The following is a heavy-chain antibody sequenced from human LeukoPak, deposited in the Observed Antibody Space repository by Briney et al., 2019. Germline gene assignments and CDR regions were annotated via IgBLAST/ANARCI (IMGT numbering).Heavy chain of an antibody. Sequence: GASVKVSCKASGYTFTSYDINWVRQATGQGLEWMGWMNPNSGNTGYAQKFQGRVTMTRNTSISTAYMELSSLRSEDTAVYYCARSRPSWRRWLQYAFDYWGQGTLVTVSS. CDR2: MNPNSGNT. CDR3: ARSRPSWRRWLQYAFDY. V-gene: IGHV1-8*01. CDR1: GYTFTSYD. D-gene: IGHD5-24*01. J-gene: IGHJ4*02.